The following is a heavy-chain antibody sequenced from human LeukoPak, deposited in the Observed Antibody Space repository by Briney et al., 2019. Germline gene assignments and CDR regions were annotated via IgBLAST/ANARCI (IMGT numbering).Heavy chain of an antibody. J-gene: IGHJ4*02. CDR1: GFTFSSYS. CDR3: ARDQYSSPPPALLVI. CDR2: ISSSSTYI. Sequence: GGSLRLSCAASGFTFSSYSMSWVRQAPGKGLEWVSSISSSSTYIYYADSVKGRFTISRDNAKNSLYLQMNSLRAEDTAVYYCARDQYSSPPPALLVIWGQGTLVTVSS. V-gene: IGHV3-21*01. D-gene: IGHD6-6*01.